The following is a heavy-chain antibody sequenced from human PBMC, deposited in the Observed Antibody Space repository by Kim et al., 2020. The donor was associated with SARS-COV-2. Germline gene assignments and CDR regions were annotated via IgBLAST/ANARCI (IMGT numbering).Heavy chain of an antibody. Sequence: GGSLRLSCAASGFTFSSYAMSWVRQAPGKGLEWVSAISGSGGSTYYADSVKGRFTISRDNSKNTLYLQMNSLRAEDTAVYYCAGRGGYSSRREARNYWGQGTLVTVSS. D-gene: IGHD6-13*01. CDR3: AGRGGYSSRREARNY. CDR1: GFTFSSYA. J-gene: IGHJ4*02. V-gene: IGHV3-23*01. CDR2: ISGSGGST.